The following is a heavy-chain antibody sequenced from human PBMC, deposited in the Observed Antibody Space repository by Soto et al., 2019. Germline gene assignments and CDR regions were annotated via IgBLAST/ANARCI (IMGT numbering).Heavy chain of an antibody. J-gene: IGHJ4*02. CDR2: IIPIFGTA. V-gene: IGHV1-69*01. Sequence: QVQLVQSGAEVKKPGSSLKVSCKASGGTFSSYAISWARQAPGQGLEWMGGIIPIFGTANYAQKFQGRVTITADESTSTAYMELSSQRSEDTAVYYCARANKPYRYNWNFVLGYWGQGTLVTVSS. CDR1: GGTFSSYA. D-gene: IGHD1-7*01. CDR3: ARANKPYRYNWNFVLGY.